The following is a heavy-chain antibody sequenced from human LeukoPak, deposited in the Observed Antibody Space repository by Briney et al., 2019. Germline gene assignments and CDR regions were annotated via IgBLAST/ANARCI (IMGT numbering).Heavy chain of an antibody. J-gene: IGHJ4*02. CDR1: GFTFRSYA. Sequence: GGSLRLSCAASGFTFRSYAMNWVRQAPGKGLEWVSAISGRGSATYYADSVKGRFTISRDNSRNTLSLQMNSLRADDTAVFYCAKELREGRFTAMVQIDYWGQGTLVTVSS. CDR2: ISGRGSAT. D-gene: IGHD5-18*01. V-gene: IGHV3-23*01. CDR3: AKELREGRFTAMVQIDY.